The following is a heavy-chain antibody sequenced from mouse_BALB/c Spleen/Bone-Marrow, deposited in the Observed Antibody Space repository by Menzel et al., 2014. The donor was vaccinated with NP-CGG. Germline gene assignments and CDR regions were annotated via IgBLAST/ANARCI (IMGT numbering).Heavy chain of an antibody. Sequence: DLVKPGASVKLSCKASGYTFTSYWINWIKQRPGQGLEWIGRFAPGSGNTYYNETFKGKATLTVDPSSSTAYIQLSSLSSEDSAVYFCARARSTVITTWYFDVWGPGTPVTVPS. D-gene: IGHD2-4*01. J-gene: IGHJ1*01. V-gene: IGHV1S41*01. CDR2: FAPGSGNT. CDR3: ARARSTVITTWYFDV. CDR1: GYTFTSYW.